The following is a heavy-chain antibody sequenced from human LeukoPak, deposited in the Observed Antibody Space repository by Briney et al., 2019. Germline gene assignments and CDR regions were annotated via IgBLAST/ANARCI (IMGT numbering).Heavy chain of an antibody. J-gene: IGHJ5*02. D-gene: IGHD2-8*01. Sequence: GGSLRLSCAASGFTFSSYGMHWVRQAPGKGLEWVAFIRYDGSNKYYADSVKGRFTISRDNSKNTLYLQMNSLRAEDTAVYYCAGFTPLGGYCTNGVCRIPWGQGTLVTVSS. V-gene: IGHV3-30*02. CDR2: IRYDGSNK. CDR3: AGFTPLGGYCTNGVCRIP. CDR1: GFTFSSYG.